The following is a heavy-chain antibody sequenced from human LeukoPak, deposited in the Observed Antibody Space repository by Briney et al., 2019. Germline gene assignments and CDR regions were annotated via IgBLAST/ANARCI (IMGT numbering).Heavy chain of an antibody. D-gene: IGHD4-17*01. Sequence: PGRSLRLSCAATGFSFGNYGMHWVRQAPGKGLEWVAVISYDGSNKYYADPVRGRFTISRDNSKNTLYLQMNSLRAEDTAVYYCAKDPHFGDYPYYFDYWGQGTLVTVSS. CDR1: GFSFGNYG. CDR2: ISYDGSNK. V-gene: IGHV3-30*18. CDR3: AKDPHFGDYPYYFDY. J-gene: IGHJ4*02.